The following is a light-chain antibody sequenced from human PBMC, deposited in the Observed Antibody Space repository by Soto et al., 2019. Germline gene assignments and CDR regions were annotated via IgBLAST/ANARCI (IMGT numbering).Light chain of an antibody. CDR1: QDISDW. CDR3: QQAASFPFT. J-gene: IGKJ3*01. CDR2: AAS. V-gene: IGKV1-12*01. Sequence: DIQMTQSPSSVSASVGDRVTITCRASQDISDWLGWYQQKPGEAPKLLIYAASNLQSGVPSRFSGSGSVTTFTLTVTSLQPEDSAVYYCQQAASFPFTFGPGTRVTIK.